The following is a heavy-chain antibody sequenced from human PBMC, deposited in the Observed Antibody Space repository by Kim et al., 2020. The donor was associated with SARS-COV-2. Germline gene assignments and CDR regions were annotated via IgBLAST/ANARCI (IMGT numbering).Heavy chain of an antibody. Sequence: SETLSLTCTVSGGSISSSSYYWGWIRQPQGKGLEWIGCIYYSGSTYYNPSLKSRVTISVDTSKNQFSLKLSSVTAADTAVYYCARQLRYCSRTSCYFSRPPTYFYSWGQGTLVTVSS. CDR1: GGSISSSSYY. CDR3: ARQLRYCSRTSCYFSRPPTYFYS. CDR2: IYYSGST. D-gene: IGHD2-2*01. J-gene: IGHJ4*02. V-gene: IGHV4-39*01.